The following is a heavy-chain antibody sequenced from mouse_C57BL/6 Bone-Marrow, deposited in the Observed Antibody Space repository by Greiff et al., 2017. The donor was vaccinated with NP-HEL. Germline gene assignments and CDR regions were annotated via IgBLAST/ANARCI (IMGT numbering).Heavy chain of an antibody. CDR3: ARPRLRRAMDY. J-gene: IGHJ4*01. CDR2: IHPNSGST. Sequence: QVQLQQPGAELVKPGASVKLSCKASGYTFTSYWMHWVKQRPGQGLEWIGMIHPNSGSTNYNEKFKSKATLTVDKSSRTDYMQLSSLTSEDSAVYYCARPRLRRAMDYWGQGTSVTVSS. D-gene: IGHD2-4*01. CDR1: GYTFTSYW. V-gene: IGHV1-64*01.